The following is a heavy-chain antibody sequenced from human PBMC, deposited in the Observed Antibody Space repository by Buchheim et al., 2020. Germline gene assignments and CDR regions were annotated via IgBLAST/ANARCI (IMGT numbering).Heavy chain of an antibody. CDR3: ARASLGVLPDDY. CDR2: IWYVGTSK. D-gene: IGHD3-3*02. CDR1: GFSFSSYA. Sequence: QVQLVESGGGVVQPGRSLRLSCAASGFSFSSYAMHWVRQAPGKGLEWVATIWYVGTSKYYGDSVKGRFTISRDNSRKTLDLQMNSLRVEDTAVYYCARASLGVLPDDYWGQGTL. J-gene: IGHJ4*02. V-gene: IGHV3-33*01.